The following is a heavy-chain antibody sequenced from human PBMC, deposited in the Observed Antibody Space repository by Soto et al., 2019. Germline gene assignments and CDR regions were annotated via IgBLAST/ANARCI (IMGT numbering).Heavy chain of an antibody. CDR2: IYTSGST. CDR1: GGSISSYY. Sequence: SETLSLTCTVSGGSISSYYWSWIRQPAGKGLEWIGRIYTSGSTNYNPSLKGRFSISRDTSRNTLYLQMNSLRADDTAIYYCAKWSYLDYWGQGTRVTVSS. CDR3: AKWSYLDY. V-gene: IGHV4-4*07. D-gene: IGHD3-3*01. J-gene: IGHJ4*02.